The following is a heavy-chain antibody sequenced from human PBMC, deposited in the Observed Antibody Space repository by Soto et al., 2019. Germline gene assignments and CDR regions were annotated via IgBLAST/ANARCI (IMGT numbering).Heavy chain of an antibody. D-gene: IGHD3-10*01. V-gene: IGHV3-33*01. CDR1: GFPFSSYG. CDR2: IWYDGSEK. J-gene: IGHJ6*02. Sequence: QEQLVESGGGVVQPGTSLRLSCAASGFPFSSYGMHWVRQAPGKGLEWVTVIWYDGSEKRYADSVTGRFTISRDNSKNTVLLQMISMSVEDTAVSYCAGLDGSGKEGVRGVDVWGQGTTVIVSS. CDR3: AGLDGSGKEGVRGVDV.